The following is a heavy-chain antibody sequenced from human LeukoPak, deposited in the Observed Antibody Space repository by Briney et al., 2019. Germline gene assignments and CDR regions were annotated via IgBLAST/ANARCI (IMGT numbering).Heavy chain of an antibody. CDR3: ATVGTYGRIQD. Sequence: SETLSLTCAVYGGSFSGYYWDWIRQPPGRGLEWIGEINHGGSTNYNPSLRSRVTISADTSKNQFSLKLSSVTAADTAVYYCATVGTYGRIQDWGQGTLVTVSS. V-gene: IGHV4-34*01. D-gene: IGHD5-18*01. J-gene: IGHJ4*02. CDR1: GGSFSGYY. CDR2: INHGGST.